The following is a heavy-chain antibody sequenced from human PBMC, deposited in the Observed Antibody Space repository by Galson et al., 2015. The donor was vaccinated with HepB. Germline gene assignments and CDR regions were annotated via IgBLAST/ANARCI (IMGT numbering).Heavy chain of an antibody. Sequence: LRLSCAASGFTFSAYGMNLVRQAPGKGLAWISYTSFSGSPMYYADSVEGRFSISRDNARNSLYLQMDNLRAEATAVYYCAIDVTIVGTWGWYLDFWGQGTLVTVSS. D-gene: IGHD1-26*01. CDR1: GFTFSAYG. CDR3: AIDVTIVGTWGWYLDF. J-gene: IGHJ4*02. V-gene: IGHV3-48*04. CDR2: TSFSGSPM.